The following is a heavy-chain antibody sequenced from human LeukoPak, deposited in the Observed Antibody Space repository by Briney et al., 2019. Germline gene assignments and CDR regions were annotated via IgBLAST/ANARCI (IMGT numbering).Heavy chain of an antibody. Sequence: PSETLSLTCTVSGISINPYYWTWIRQPAGKGLEWIGRIISTTGSANYNPSLKSRVTMSVDTSKNQFSLELTSVTAAGTAVYYCMKDGPSWGLLWGLGTLVTVSS. D-gene: IGHD3-16*01. V-gene: IGHV4-4*07. CDR1: GISINPYY. CDR2: IISTTGSA. CDR3: MKDGPSWGLL. J-gene: IGHJ4*02.